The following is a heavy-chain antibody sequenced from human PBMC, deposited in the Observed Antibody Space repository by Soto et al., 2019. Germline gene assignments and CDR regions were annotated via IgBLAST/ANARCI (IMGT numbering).Heavy chain of an antibody. J-gene: IGHJ4*02. V-gene: IGHV4-59*08. CDR1: GGSISSYY. Sequence: QVQLQESGPGLVKPSETLSLTCTVSGGSISSYYWSWIRQPPGKGLEWMGYIYYSGSTNYNPSLKXXSXIXXDTSKNQFSPKLSSVTAADTAVYYCARGDGYNYFYWGQGNLVTVSS. CDR2: IYYSGST. CDR3: ARGDGYNYFY. D-gene: IGHD5-12*01.